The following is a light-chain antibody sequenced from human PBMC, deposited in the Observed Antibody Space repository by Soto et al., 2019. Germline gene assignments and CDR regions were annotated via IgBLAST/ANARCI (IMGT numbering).Light chain of an antibody. CDR2: GAF. CDR1: QNVFSS. V-gene: IGKV3-15*01. J-gene: IGKJ1*01. CDR3: HQYNTWPPWT. Sequence: EVVLTQSPATLSVSPGERATLSCRASQNVFSSLAWFQQKPGQAPRLLIYGAFTRATGTPGRFSGSGSGTEFNRSISSLQSEDFATYYCHQYNTWPPWTFGEGTKVEF.